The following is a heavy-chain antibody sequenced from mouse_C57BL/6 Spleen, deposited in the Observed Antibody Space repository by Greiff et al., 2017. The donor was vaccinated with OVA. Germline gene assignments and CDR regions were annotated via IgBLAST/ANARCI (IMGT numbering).Heavy chain of an antibody. V-gene: IGHV5-17*01. J-gene: IGHJ3*01. CDR2: ISSGSSTI. CDR3: ARDSPRFAY. Sequence: EVQVVESGGGLVKPGGSLKLSCAASGFTFSDYGMHWVRQAPEKGLEWVAYISSGSSTIYYADTVKGRFTISRDNAKNTLFLQMTSLRSEDTAMYYCARDSPRFAYWGQGTLVTVSA. CDR1: GFTFSDYG.